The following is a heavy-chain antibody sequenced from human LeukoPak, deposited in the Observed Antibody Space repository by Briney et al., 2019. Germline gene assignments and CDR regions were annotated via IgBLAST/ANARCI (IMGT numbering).Heavy chain of an antibody. D-gene: IGHD3-22*01. Sequence: GRSLRLSCAASGFTFSSYGMHWVRQAPGKGLEWVAVIWYDGSNKYYADSVKGRFTISRDNSKNTLYLQMNSLRAEDTAAYYCAKRHYYDSSGYRDWGQGTLVTVSS. CDR2: IWYDGSNK. CDR1: GFTFSSYG. V-gene: IGHV3-33*06. CDR3: AKRHYYDSSGYRD. J-gene: IGHJ4*02.